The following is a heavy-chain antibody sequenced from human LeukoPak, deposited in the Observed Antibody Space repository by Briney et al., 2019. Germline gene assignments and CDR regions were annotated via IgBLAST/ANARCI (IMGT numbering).Heavy chain of an antibody. J-gene: IGHJ6*02. CDR1: GYTFTSYG. D-gene: IGHD6-6*01. CDR2: INPNSGGT. V-gene: IGHV1-2*02. CDR3: AISIAARPGYYYGMDV. Sequence: ASVKVSCKASGYTFTSYGISWVRQAPGQGLEWMGWINPNSGGTNYAQKFQGRVTMTRDTSISTAYMELSRLRSDDTAVYYCAISIAARPGYYYGMDVWGQGTTVTVSS.